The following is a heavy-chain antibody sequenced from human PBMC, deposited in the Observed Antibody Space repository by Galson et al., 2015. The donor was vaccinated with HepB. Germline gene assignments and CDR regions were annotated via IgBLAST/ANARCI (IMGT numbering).Heavy chain of an antibody. CDR3: ARVQAPLVRGVINWFDP. CDR1: GFTFSSYS. Sequence: SLRLSCAASGFTFSSYSMNWVRQAPGKGLEWVSSISSSSSYIYYADSVKGRFTISRDNAKNSLYLQMNSLRAEDTAVYYCARVQAPLVRGVINWFDPWGQGTLVTVSS. J-gene: IGHJ5*02. CDR2: ISSSSSYI. D-gene: IGHD3-10*01. V-gene: IGHV3-21*01.